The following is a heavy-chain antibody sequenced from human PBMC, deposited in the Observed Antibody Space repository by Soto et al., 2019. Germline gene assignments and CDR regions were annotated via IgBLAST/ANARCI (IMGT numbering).Heavy chain of an antibody. CDR3: ARQLIAARPYLDY. CDR1: GGSISSSRYY. D-gene: IGHD6-6*01. CDR2: IYYSGST. J-gene: IGHJ4*02. Sequence: QLQLQESGPGLVKPSETLSLTCTVSGGSISSSRYYWGWIRQPPGKGLEWIGSIYYSGSTYYNPSLKCRVTISVDTSKNQFSLKMSSVTGADSAVYYCARQLIAARPYLDYWCEGTLVTVSS. V-gene: IGHV4-39*01.